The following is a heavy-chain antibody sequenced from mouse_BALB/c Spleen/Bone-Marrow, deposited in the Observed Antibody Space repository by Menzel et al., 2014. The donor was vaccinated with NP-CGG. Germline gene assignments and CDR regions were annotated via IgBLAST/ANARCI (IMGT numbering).Heavy chain of an antibody. CDR2: IYPGNSDN. V-gene: IGHV1-5*01. CDR1: GYTFSNYW. CDR3: STPAPNKFDY. J-gene: IGHJ2*01. Sequence: EVQLRQSGTVLARPGAAVKMSCKASGYTFSNYWMHWVKQRPGQGPEWLGTIYPGNSDNTYNQKFKGKATLTAVTATSTAYMELSSMTNEDSAADYCSTPAPNKFDYWGQGTPLTVSS.